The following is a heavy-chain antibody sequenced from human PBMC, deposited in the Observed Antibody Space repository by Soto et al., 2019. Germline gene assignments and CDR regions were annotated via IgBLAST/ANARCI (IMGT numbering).Heavy chain of an antibody. V-gene: IGHV4-34*01. J-gene: IGHJ3*02. Sequence: SETLSLTCAVYGGSFSGYYWSWIRQPPGKGLEWIGQINHSGSTNYNPSLKSRVTISVDTSKTQFSLKLSSVTAADTAVYYCARYHDALDIWGQGTMVTVSS. CDR3: ARYHDALDI. CDR2: INHSGST. CDR1: GGSFSGYY. D-gene: IGHD2-2*01.